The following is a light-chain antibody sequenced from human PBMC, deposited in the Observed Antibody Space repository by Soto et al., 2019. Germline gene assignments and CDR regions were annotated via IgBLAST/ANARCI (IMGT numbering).Light chain of an antibody. CDR2: GAS. CDR1: QTVRNN. V-gene: IGKV3-15*01. J-gene: IGKJ1*01. Sequence: EVLLTQSPGTLSLSPGERATLSCRASQTVRNNYLAWYQQKPGQAPRLLMFGASIRATNISARFTGSRSGTDFTLTISSLQSEDFAVYFCQQYNTWPRTFGQGTKVDIK. CDR3: QQYNTWPRT.